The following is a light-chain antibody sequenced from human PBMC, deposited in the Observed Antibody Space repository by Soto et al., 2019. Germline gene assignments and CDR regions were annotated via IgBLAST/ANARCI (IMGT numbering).Light chain of an antibody. Sequence: DIKTTQSPPTLSASVGDRVTITCRASQSISSWLAWYQQKPGKAPKLLIYDASTLESGVPSRFSGSGSGTEFTLTISSLQPDDFATYYCQQYNNYLMYTFGQGTKVDIK. J-gene: IGKJ2*01. CDR2: DAS. CDR1: QSISSW. V-gene: IGKV1-5*01. CDR3: QQYNNYLMYT.